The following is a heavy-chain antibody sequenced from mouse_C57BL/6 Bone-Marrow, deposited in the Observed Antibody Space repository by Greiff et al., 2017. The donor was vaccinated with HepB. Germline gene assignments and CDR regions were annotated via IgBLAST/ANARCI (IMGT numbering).Heavy chain of an antibody. J-gene: IGHJ4*01. D-gene: IGHD2-2*01. CDR1: GFSLTSYG. V-gene: IGHV2-2*01. CDR3: ARKRWLHAMDY. Sequence: QVHVKQSGPGLVQPSQSLSITCTVSGFSLTSYGVHWVRQSPGKGLEWLGVIWSGGSTDYNAAFISRLSISKDNSKSKVFFKMSSLQADDTAIYYCARKRWLHAMDYWGQGTSVTVSA. CDR2: IWSGGST.